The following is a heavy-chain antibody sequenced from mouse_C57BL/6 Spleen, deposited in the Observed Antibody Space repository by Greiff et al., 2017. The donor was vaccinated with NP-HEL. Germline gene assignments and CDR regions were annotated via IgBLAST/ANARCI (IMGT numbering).Heavy chain of an antibody. J-gene: IGHJ3*01. CDR1: GYTFTDYE. CDR2: IDPETGGT. CDR3: TRASSGYAAWFAY. D-gene: IGHD3-2*02. Sequence: VKLQESGAELVRPGASVTLSCKASGYTFTDYEMHWVKQTPVHGLEWIGAIDPETGGTAYNQKFKGKAILTADKSSSTAYMELRSLTSEDSAVYYCTRASSGYAAWFAYWGQGTLVTVSA. V-gene: IGHV1-15*01.